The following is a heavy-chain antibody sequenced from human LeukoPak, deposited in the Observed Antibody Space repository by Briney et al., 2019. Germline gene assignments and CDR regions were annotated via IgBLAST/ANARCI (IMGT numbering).Heavy chain of an antibody. J-gene: IGHJ4*02. CDR3: ARDQGYGSGGYSFDY. D-gene: IGHD3-10*01. CDR1: GYTFAGYF. CDR2: TNPNSGGT. Sequence: ASVKVSCKTSGYTFAGYFVHWGRQAPGQGLEWMGWTNPNSGGTNYTQNFQGRVTITRDTSITTAYMELSRLTSDDTALYYCARDQGYGSGGYSFDYWGQGTRVTVSS. V-gene: IGHV1-2*02.